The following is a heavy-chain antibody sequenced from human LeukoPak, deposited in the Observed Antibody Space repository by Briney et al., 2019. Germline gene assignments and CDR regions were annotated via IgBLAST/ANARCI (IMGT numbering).Heavy chain of an antibody. D-gene: IGHD1-26*01. Sequence: SETLSLTCAVYGESLSGYYWSWIRQPPGKGLEWIGEINHSGSSNYNPSLKSRVTILVDTSKNQFSLNLSSVTAADTAVYYCAWAPRGSYDYWGQGTQVTVSS. CDR3: AWAPRGSYDY. CDR1: GESLSGYY. J-gene: IGHJ4*02. V-gene: IGHV4-34*01. CDR2: INHSGSS.